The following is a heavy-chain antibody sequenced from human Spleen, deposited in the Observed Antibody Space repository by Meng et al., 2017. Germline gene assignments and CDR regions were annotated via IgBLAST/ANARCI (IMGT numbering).Heavy chain of an antibody. V-gene: IGHV3-30-3*01. CDR3: AKERLYFDH. D-gene: IGHD3-16*01. J-gene: IGHJ4*02. Sequence: QVQLVESGGGVVQPGRSLRLSCAASGFIFKTYTMHWVRQAPGKGLEWVAVISYDGSTKYYADSVKGRFTISRDNSDNTLYLHVNSLRVEDTALYYCAKERLYFDHWGRGTLVTVSS. CDR2: ISYDGSTK. CDR1: GFIFKTYT.